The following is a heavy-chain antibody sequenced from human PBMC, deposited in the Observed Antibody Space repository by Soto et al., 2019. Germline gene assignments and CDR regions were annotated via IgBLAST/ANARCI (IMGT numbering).Heavy chain of an antibody. Sequence: QVQLVESGGGVVQPGRSLRLSCAASGFTFSSYGMHWVRQAPGKGLEWVAVISYDGSNKYYADSVKGRFTISRDNSKNTLDLQMNSLRAAATAVYYCAKDSRIVVVTAPYDYWGQGTLVTVSS. CDR3: AKDSRIVVVTAPYDY. J-gene: IGHJ4*02. V-gene: IGHV3-30*18. CDR1: GFTFSSYG. CDR2: ISYDGSNK. D-gene: IGHD2-21*02.